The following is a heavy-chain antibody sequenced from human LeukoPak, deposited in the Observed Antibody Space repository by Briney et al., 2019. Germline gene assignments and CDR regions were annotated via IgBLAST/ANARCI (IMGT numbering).Heavy chain of an antibody. CDR2: TYTSGST. J-gene: IGHJ5*02. CDR3: ARNRYYYGSGNYGVPNWFDP. CDR1: GVSISSSNSY. V-gene: IGHV4-39*01. Sequence: SETLSLTCTVSGVSISSSNSYWGWIRQPPGKGLEWIGRTYTSGSTNYNPSLKSRVTISVDTSKNQFSLKLNSVTAADTAVYYCARNRYYYGSGNYGVPNWFDPWGQGTLVTVSS. D-gene: IGHD3-10*01.